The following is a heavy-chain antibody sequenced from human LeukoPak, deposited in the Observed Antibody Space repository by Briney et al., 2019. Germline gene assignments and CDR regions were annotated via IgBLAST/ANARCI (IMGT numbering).Heavy chain of an antibody. J-gene: IGHJ5*02. CDR1: GFTFSSYA. CDR3: ARAGFYYGWFDP. CDR2: IYSGGST. V-gene: IGHV3-66*01. D-gene: IGHD3-10*01. Sequence: GGSLRLSCAASGFTFSSYAMTWVRQAPVKGLEWVSVIYSGGSTYYADSVKGRFTISRDNSKNTLYLQMNSLRAEDTAVYYCARAGFYYGWFDPWGQGTLVTVSS.